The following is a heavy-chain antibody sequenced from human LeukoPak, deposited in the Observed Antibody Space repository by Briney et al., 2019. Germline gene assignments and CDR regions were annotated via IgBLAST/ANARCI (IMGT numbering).Heavy chain of an antibody. Sequence: SETLSLTCAVYGGSFSGYYWSWIRQPPGKGLEWIGEINHSGSTNYNPSLKSRVTISVDTSKNQFSLKLSSVTAADTAVYYCARGGNRITIFGVVIGPRGYYFDYWGQGTLVTVSS. J-gene: IGHJ4*02. V-gene: IGHV4-34*01. CDR3: ARGGNRITIFGVVIGPRGYYFDY. CDR1: GGSFSGYY. CDR2: INHSGST. D-gene: IGHD3-3*01.